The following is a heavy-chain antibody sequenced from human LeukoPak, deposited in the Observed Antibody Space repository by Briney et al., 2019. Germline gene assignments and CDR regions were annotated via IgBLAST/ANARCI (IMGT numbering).Heavy chain of an antibody. V-gene: IGHV4-59*12. CDR3: ARDRNDNGDFGFDY. CDR1: GGSISSYY. Sequence: PSETLSLTCTVSGGSISSYYWSWIRQPPGKGLEWIGYIYYSGSTNYNPSLKSRVTISVDTSQNQFSLKLSSVTAADTAVYYCARDRNDNGDFGFDYWGQGTQVTVSS. D-gene: IGHD4-17*01. J-gene: IGHJ4*02. CDR2: IYYSGST.